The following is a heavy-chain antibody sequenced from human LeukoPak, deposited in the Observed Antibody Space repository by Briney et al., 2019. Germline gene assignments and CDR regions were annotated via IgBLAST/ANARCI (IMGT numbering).Heavy chain of an antibody. J-gene: IGHJ4*02. CDR2: ISSSGSTI. CDR3: ARYPRDSVGTTDY. D-gene: IGHD5-12*01. CDR1: GFTFSDYY. Sequence: GGSLRLSCAASGFTFSDYYMSWIRQAPGKGLEWVSYISSSGSTIYYADSVKSRFTISRDNAKNSLYLQMNSLRAEDTAVYYCARYPRDSVGTTDYWGQGTLVTVSS. V-gene: IGHV3-11*01.